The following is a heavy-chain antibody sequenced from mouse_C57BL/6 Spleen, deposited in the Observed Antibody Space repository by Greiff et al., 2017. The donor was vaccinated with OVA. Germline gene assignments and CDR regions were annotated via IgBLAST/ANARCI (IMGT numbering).Heavy chain of an antibody. V-gene: IGHV1-63*01. CDR1: GYTFTNYW. J-gene: IGHJ2*01. D-gene: IGHD1-1*01. CDR2: IYPGGGYT. CDR3: AREGTTVVAPFDY. Sequence: QVHVKQSGAELVRPGTSVKMSCKASGYTFTNYWIGWAKQRPGHGLEWIGDIYPGGGYTNYNEKFKGKATLTADKSSSTAYMQFSSLTSEDSAIYYCAREGTTVVAPFDYWGQGTTLTVSS.